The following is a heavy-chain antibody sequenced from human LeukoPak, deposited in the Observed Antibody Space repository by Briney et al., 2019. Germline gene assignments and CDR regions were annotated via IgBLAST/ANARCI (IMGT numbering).Heavy chain of an antibody. Sequence: GGSLRLSCAASGFTFSSYSMNWVRQAPGKGREWVSSISSSSSYIYYADSVKGRFTISRDNAKNSLYLQMNSLRAEDTAVYYCARSFSGYDLKNYFDYWGQGTLVTVSS. V-gene: IGHV3-21*01. D-gene: IGHD5-12*01. CDR1: GFTFSSYS. CDR3: ARSFSGYDLKNYFDY. CDR2: ISSSSSYI. J-gene: IGHJ4*02.